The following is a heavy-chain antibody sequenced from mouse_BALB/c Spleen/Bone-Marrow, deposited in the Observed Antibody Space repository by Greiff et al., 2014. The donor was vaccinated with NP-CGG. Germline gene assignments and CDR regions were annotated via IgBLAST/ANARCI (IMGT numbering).Heavy chain of an antibody. CDR2: ISYSGST. CDR3: ARYPLNYYGSPWFAY. CDR1: GDSITSGY. V-gene: IGHV3-8*02. J-gene: IGHJ3*01. Sequence: EEKLMESGPSLVKPSQTLSLTYSVTGDSITSGYWNWIRKFPGNKLEYMGYISYSGSTYYNPSLKSRISITRDTSKNQYYLQLNSVTTEDTATYYCARYPLNYYGSPWFAYWGQGTLVTVSA. D-gene: IGHD1-1*01.